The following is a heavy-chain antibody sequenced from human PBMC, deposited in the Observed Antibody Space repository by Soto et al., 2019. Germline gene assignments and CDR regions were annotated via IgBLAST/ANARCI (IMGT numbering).Heavy chain of an antibody. CDR3: AREDSGDYFAYFDY. CDR1: GFTFNHFA. Sequence: QVQLVESGGGAVQPGRSLRLSCAASGFTFNHFAMHWVRQAPGKGLDWVAVISYDGRRESYADSVKGRFTISRDNSERTLDLQMNNPTSQDTGIYYCAREDSGDYFAYFDYWGQGSLVAVSS. CDR2: ISYDGRRE. D-gene: IGHD1-26*01. J-gene: IGHJ4*02. V-gene: IGHV3-30*04.